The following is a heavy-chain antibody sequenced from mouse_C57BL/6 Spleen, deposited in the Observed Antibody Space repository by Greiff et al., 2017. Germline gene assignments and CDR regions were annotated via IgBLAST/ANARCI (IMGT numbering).Heavy chain of an antibody. CDR1: EYEFPSHD. V-gene: IGHV5-2*03. Sequence: EVKLVESGGGLVQPGESLKLSCESNEYEFPSHDMSWVRKTPETRLELVAAINSDGGRTYYPATMERRFIISRDNNKKTLYLQMSSMRSEDTALYYCARHGNYYAMDYWGQGTSVTVSS. CDR2: INSDGGRT. CDR3: ARHGNYYAMDY. D-gene: IGHD2-1*01. J-gene: IGHJ4*01.